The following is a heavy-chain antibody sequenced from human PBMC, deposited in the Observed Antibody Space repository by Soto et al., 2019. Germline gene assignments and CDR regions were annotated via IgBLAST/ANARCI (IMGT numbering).Heavy chain of an antibody. D-gene: IGHD1-26*01. CDR3: ARVRYRDGNYYHFDN. V-gene: IGHV4-31*03. CDR1: GGSISSGGFY. CDR2: IFYSGST. J-gene: IGHJ4*02. Sequence: PSETLSLTCTVSGGSISSGGFYWSWIRRHPGKGLEWIGNIFYSGSTSYNPSLKSRIDISVDKSKNQFFMWLTSVTAADTSMFYFARVRYRDGNYYHFDNWGQGTLVTVSS.